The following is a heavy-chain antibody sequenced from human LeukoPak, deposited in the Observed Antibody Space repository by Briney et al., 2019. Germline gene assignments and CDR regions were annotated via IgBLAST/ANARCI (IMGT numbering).Heavy chain of an antibody. CDR1: GFTFSSYS. J-gene: IGHJ4*02. CDR2: ISSSSSYI. Sequence: NPGGSLRLSCAASGFTFSSYSMNWVRQAPGKGLEWVSSISSSSSYIYYADSVKGRFTISRDDAKSSLYLQMNSLRAEDTAVYYCARGYYYDSSGYNSFDYWGQGTLVTVSS. V-gene: IGHV3-21*01. CDR3: ARGYYYDSSGYNSFDY. D-gene: IGHD3-22*01.